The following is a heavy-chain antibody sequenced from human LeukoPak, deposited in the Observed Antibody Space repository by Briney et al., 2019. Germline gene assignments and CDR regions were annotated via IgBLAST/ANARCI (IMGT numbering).Heavy chain of an antibody. Sequence: GGSLRLSCAVSGFTFSSYSMNWVRQAPVKGLEWVSYISSTGSTIHYADSVKGRFTISRDNSKNTLYLQMNSLRDEDTAVYYCARYPQGFFDCWGQGTPVTVSS. CDR1: GFTFSSYS. J-gene: IGHJ4*02. CDR2: ISSTGSTI. CDR3: ARYPQGFFDC. V-gene: IGHV3-48*02.